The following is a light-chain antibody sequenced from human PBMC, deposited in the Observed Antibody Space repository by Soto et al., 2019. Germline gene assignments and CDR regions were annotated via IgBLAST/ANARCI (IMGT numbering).Light chain of an antibody. CDR1: NNDIGSYDY. Sequence: HSVLTQPASVSGSPGQSITLSCTGTNNDIGSYDYVSWFQQYPGEAPTLIIYEVSHRPSGISPRFSGSKSGNTASLTISGLQTEDEADYYCSSYTFSTTLRVFGGGTQMTVL. CDR2: EVS. J-gene: IGLJ3*02. V-gene: IGLV2-14*01. CDR3: SSYTFSTTLRV.